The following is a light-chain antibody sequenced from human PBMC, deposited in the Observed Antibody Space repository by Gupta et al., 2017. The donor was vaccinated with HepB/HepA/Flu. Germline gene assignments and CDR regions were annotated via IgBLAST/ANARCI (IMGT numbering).Light chain of an antibody. CDR2: SNN. CDR3: AAWDDSLNGYV. CDR1: SSNIGNNP. V-gene: IGLV1-44*01. Sequence: QSVLPQPPSASGTPGQTVTISCSGSSSNIGNNPVNWYQQLPGTAPKLLIYSNNQRPSGVPDRLSGSKSGTSASLAISGLQSEDEADYYCAAWDDSLNGYVFGTGTKVTVL. J-gene: IGLJ1*01.